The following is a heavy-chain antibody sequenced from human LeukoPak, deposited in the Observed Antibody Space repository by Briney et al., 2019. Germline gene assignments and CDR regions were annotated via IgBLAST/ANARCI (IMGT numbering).Heavy chain of an antibody. CDR1: GFTFSSYE. CDR3: ARGGLPYFDWLPDLGMDYFDY. Sequence: GGSLRLSCAASGFTFSSYEMNWVRQAPGKGLEWVSYISSSGSTIYYARSVKGRFTISRDKAKNSRYMQMNSLRAADTAVYFCARGGLPYFDWLPDLGMDYFDYWGQGTLVTVSS. D-gene: IGHD3-9*01. CDR2: ISSSGSTI. J-gene: IGHJ4*02. V-gene: IGHV3-48*03.